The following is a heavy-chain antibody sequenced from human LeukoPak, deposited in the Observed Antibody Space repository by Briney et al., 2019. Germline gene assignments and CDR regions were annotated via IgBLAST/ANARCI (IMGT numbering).Heavy chain of an antibody. CDR3: ARVGDFWSGYYVDY. CDR1: GGSISSGDYY. V-gene: IGHV4-30-4*01. CDR2: IYYSGST. D-gene: IGHD3-3*01. J-gene: IGHJ4*02. Sequence: PSETLSLTRTVSGGSISSGDYYWSWIRQPPGKGLEWIGYIYYSGSTYYNPSLKSRATISVDTSKNQFSLKLSSVTAADTAVYYCARVGDFWSGYYVDYWGQGTLVTVSS.